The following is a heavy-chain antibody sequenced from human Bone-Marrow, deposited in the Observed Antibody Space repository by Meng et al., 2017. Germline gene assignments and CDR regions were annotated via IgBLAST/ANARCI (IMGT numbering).Heavy chain of an antibody. CDR2: ISSSSSYI. CDR3: ARDPDGRYYYDSSGYQG. D-gene: IGHD3-22*01. J-gene: IGHJ4*02. V-gene: IGHV3-21*01. CDR1: GFTFSSYS. Sequence: GESLKISCAASGFTFSSYSMNWVRQAPGKGLEWVSSISSSSSYIYYADSVKGRFTISRDNAKNSLYLQMNSLRAEDTAVYYCARDPDGRYYYDSSGYQGGGQGTLVTVSS.